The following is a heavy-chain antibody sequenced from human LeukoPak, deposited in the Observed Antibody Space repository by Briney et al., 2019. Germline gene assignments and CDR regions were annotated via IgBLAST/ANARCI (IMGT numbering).Heavy chain of an antibody. CDR1: GFTFSSYS. CDR2: ISSSSSTI. D-gene: IGHD3-10*01. CDR3: AKDYRFRELTYYFDY. V-gene: IGHV3-48*01. J-gene: IGHJ4*02. Sequence: GGSLRLSCAASGFTFSSYSMNWVRQAPGKGLEWVSYISSSSSTIYYADSVKGRFTISRDNSKNTLYLQMNSLRAEDTAVYYCAKDYRFRELTYYFDYWGQGTLVTVSS.